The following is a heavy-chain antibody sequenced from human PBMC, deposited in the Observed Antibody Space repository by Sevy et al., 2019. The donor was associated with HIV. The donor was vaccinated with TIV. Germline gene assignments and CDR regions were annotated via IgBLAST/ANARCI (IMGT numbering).Heavy chain of an antibody. CDR1: GFTFSSHG. V-gene: IGHV3-33*06. D-gene: IGHD6-19*01. Sequence: GGSLRLSCAASGFTFSSHGMHWVRQAPGKGLEWVAVIWYDGSNKYYADSVKGRFTISRDNSKNTLYLQMNSLRAEDTAVYYCAKVGTRSGWYSYYYYYMDVWGKGTTVTVSS. CDR3: AKVGTRSGWYSYYYYYMDV. J-gene: IGHJ6*03. CDR2: IWYDGSNK.